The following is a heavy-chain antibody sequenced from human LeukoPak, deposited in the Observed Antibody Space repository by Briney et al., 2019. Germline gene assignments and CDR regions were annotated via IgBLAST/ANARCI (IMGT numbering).Heavy chain of an antibody. CDR1: GFTFSSYS. D-gene: IGHD6-13*01. CDR2: IHDGGSPI. Sequence: GGSLRLSCAASGFTFSSYSMTWVRQAPGKGLEWISYIHDGGSPIYYADSVKGRFTVSRDNAKNSQYLQMNSLRAEDTAVYYCARGGSSWFSYWGQGTLVTVSS. V-gene: IGHV3-48*01. J-gene: IGHJ4*02. CDR3: ARGGSSWFSY.